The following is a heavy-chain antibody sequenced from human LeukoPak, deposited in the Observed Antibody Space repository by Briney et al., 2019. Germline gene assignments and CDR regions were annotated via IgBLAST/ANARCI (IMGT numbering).Heavy chain of an antibody. Sequence: QPGGSLRLSCAASGFTFRNHAMNWVCQAPGKGLEWVSVISGSGETTYYADSVKGRFTISRDNSQNTLYLQMSSLRGEDTALYYCAKDRGMVGASVRAFDYWGQGTLVTVSS. CDR2: ISGSGETT. CDR3: AKDRGMVGASVRAFDY. D-gene: IGHD1-26*01. J-gene: IGHJ4*02. CDR1: GFTFRNHA. V-gene: IGHV3-23*01.